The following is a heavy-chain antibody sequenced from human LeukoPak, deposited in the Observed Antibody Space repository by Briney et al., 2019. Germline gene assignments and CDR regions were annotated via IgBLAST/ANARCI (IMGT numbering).Heavy chain of an antibody. CDR3: SRSYDGSGDFDS. CDR2: INPNRSGT. V-gene: IGHV1-2*02. D-gene: IGHD3-22*01. Sequence: ASVTVSFKCSVSTFTGYYLHWMRQPPGQGLGWVGWINPNRSGTNYAHKFQGRVIMIKDMSISTAYLELLTLISDDNAVYYCSRSYDGSGDFDSWGQGTLVTVSS. CDR1: VSTFTGYY. J-gene: IGHJ4*02.